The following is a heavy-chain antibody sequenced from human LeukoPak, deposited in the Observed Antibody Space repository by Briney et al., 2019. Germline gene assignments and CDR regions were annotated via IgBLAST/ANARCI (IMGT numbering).Heavy chain of an antibody. V-gene: IGHV4-59*06. J-gene: IGHJ3*02. D-gene: IGHD1-26*01. CDR3: AGGMYSGSYGAFDI. CDR1: GGSFSGYY. Sequence: SETLSLTCAVYGGSFSGYYWSWIRQPPGKGLEWIGYIYYSGSTYYNPSLKSRVTISVDTSKNQFSLKLSSVTAADTAVYYCAGGMYSGSYGAFDIWGQGTMVTVSS. CDR2: IYYSGST.